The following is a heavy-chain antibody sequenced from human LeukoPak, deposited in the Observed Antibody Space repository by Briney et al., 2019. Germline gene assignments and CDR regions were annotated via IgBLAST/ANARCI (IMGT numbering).Heavy chain of an antibody. CDR1: GFTFSSYW. CDR3: ARETYYDSSGYFSPAKDY. D-gene: IGHD3-22*01. J-gene: IGHJ4*02. CDR2: ISSSSSTI. V-gene: IGHV3-48*01. Sequence: PGGSLRLSCAASGFTFSSYWMHWVRQAPGKGLEWVSYISSSSSTIYYADSVKGRFTISRDNAKNSLYLQMNSLRAEDTAVYYCARETYYDSSGYFSPAKDYWGQGILVTVSS.